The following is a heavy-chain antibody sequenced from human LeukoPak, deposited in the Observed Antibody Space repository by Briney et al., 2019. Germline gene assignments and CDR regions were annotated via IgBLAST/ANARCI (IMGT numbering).Heavy chain of an antibody. CDR1: GYSFTSHW. CDR2: FYPRDSNT. CDR3: ARHPIAAGGAYNWFDP. Sequence: AGASLKISCKGSGYGSGYSFTSHWIAWVRQMPGKGLEWMGIFYPRDSNTIYSPSFQGQVTISVDTSINTPYLQWISLKASDTAMYYCARHPIAAGGAYNWFDPWGQGTLVTVSS. V-gene: IGHV5-51*01. J-gene: IGHJ5*02. D-gene: IGHD6-13*01.